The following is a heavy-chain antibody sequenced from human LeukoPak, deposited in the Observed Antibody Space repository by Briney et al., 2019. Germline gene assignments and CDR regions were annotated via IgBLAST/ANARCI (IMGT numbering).Heavy chain of an antibody. D-gene: IGHD3-10*01. Sequence: GASVKVSCKASGYTFTSYGISWVRQAPGQGLEWMGWISAYNGNTNYAQKLQGRVTMTTDTSTSTAYMELRSLRSDDTAVYYCAREGLGSGSYLGSPPYYWGQGTLVTVSS. J-gene: IGHJ4*02. CDR2: ISAYNGNT. CDR1: GYTFTSYG. CDR3: AREGLGSGSYLGSPPYY. V-gene: IGHV1-18*01.